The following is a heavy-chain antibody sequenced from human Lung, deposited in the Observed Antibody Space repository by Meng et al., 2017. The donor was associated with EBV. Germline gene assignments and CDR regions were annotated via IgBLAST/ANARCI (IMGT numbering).Heavy chain of an antibody. CDR1: GDSIRSGGYY. Sequence: QVHLQESGPGPVKPSQTLSLPCTVSGDSIRSGGYYWSWIRQHPGKGQEWIGYIYYSGNTYYNPSLKSRVTISIDTSKNQFSLKLSSVTAADTAVYFCARATVVVPSGIYWFDPWGQGTLVTVSS. J-gene: IGHJ5*02. CDR2: IYYSGNT. D-gene: IGHD6-13*01. V-gene: IGHV4-31*03. CDR3: ARATVVVPSGIYWFDP.